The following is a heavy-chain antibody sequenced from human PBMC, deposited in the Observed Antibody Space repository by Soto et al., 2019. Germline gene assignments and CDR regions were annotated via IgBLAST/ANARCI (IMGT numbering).Heavy chain of an antibody. CDR1: GFTFSSYG. J-gene: IGHJ6*02. CDR2: ISYDGRNK. V-gene: IGHV3-30*18. Sequence: QVQLVESGGGVVQPGRSLRLSCAASGFTFSSYGMHWVRQAPGKGLEWVAVISYDGRNKYYADSVKGRFTISRDNSKNTLYLQMNSVRAEDTAVYYCAKDQRYSSSWYPGNSYCYGMDVWGQGTTVTVSS. CDR3: AKDQRYSSSWYPGNSYCYGMDV. D-gene: IGHD6-13*01.